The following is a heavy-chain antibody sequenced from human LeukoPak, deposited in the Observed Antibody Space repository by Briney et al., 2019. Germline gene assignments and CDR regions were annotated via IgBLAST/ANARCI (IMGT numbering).Heavy chain of an antibody. CDR1: GFTFSSYG. CDR2: IWYDGSNK. J-gene: IGHJ6*02. Sequence: GGSLRLSCAASGFTFSSYGMHWVRQAPGKGLEWVAVIWYDGSNKYYADSVKGRFTISRDNSKNTLYLQMNSLRAEDTAVYYCARGPVPSRSLPYYYYGMDVWGQGTTVTVSS. CDR3: ARGPVPSRSLPYYYYGMDV. V-gene: IGHV3-33*01.